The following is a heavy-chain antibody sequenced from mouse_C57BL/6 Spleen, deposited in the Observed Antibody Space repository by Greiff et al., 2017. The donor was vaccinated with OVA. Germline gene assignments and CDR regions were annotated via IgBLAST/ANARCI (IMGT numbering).Heavy chain of an antibody. J-gene: IGHJ4*01. CDR3: ARGKIYYDYYYAMDY. CDR2: INYDGSST. CDR1: GFTFSDYY. V-gene: IGHV5-16*01. Sequence: EVKLVESEGGLVQPGSSMKLSCTASGFTFSDYYMAWVRQVPEKGLEWVANINYDGSSTYYLDSLKSRFILSRDNAKNILYLQMSSLKSEDTATYYCARGKIYYDYYYAMDYWGQGTSVTVSS. D-gene: IGHD2-4*01.